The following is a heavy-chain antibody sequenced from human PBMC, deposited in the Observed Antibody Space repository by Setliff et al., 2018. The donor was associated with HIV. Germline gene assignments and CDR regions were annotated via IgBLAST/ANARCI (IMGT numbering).Heavy chain of an antibody. Sequence: ASVKVSCKASGYTFTDYFLHWVRQAPGQGLEWMGRINPTSAAANFAQKFQGRVTMTRNTSISTAYMELSSLRSEDTAVYYCARALPYDSSGYYFVGWFDPWGQGTLVTVSS. D-gene: IGHD3-22*01. CDR1: GYTFTDYF. V-gene: IGHV1-2*06. CDR2: INPTSAAA. CDR3: ARALPYDSSGYYFVGWFDP. J-gene: IGHJ5*02.